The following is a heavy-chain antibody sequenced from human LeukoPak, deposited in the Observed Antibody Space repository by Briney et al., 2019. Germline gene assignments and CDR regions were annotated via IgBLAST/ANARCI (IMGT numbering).Heavy chain of an antibody. V-gene: IGHV3-33*01. CDR1: GFTFSSYG. D-gene: IGHD4-17*01. Sequence: GGSLRLSCAASGFTFSSYGMHWVRQAPGKGLEWVAVIWYDGSNKYYADSVKGRFTISRDNAKNSLYLQMNSLRAEDTAVYYCARERLRVPDYWGQGTLVTVSS. CDR3: ARERLRVPDY. CDR2: IWYDGSNK. J-gene: IGHJ4*02.